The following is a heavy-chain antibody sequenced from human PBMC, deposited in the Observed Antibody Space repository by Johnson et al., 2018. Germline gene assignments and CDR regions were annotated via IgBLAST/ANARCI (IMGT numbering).Heavy chain of an antibody. CDR1: GFTFSRYG. Sequence: VQLVESGGGVVQPGRSLRLSCAASGFTFSRYGMYWVRPAPGKGLEWVAVISYDGSNKYYADSVKGRFTISRDNSKNTLYLQMNSLGAEDTAVYYVAKAFTIFWVVNFNYAFDIWGQGTMVTVSS. V-gene: IGHV3-30*18. CDR2: ISYDGSNK. CDR3: AKAFTIFWVVNFNYAFDI. J-gene: IGHJ3*02. D-gene: IGHD3-3*01.